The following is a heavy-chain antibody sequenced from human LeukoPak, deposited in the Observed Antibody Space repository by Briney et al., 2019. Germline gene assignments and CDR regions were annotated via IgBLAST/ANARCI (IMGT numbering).Heavy chain of an antibody. CDR1: GLTVSSNC. CDR3: AKVRVVFNWNYAYYFDY. Sequence: GGSLRLSCTASGLTVSSNCMSWVRQAPGKGLEWVSSISTSSSYIYYADSVKGRFTISRDNAKNSLYLEMNSLRAEDTAVYYCAKVRVVFNWNYAYYFDYWGQGTLVTVSS. CDR2: ISTSSSYI. D-gene: IGHD1-7*01. J-gene: IGHJ4*02. V-gene: IGHV3-21*01.